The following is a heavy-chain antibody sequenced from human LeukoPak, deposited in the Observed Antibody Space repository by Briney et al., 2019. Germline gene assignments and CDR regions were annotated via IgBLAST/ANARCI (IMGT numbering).Heavy chain of an antibody. CDR1: GFTVSNNY. Sequence: GGSLRLSCAASGFTVSNNYMSWVRQAPGKGLEWVSVMYSGGSTNYADSVKVRFTISRDDSKNTLYLQMNSLRAEDTATYYCASLRYGRYYFDYWGQGTLVTVSS. V-gene: IGHV3-53*01. CDR3: ASLRYGRYYFDY. J-gene: IGHJ4*02. CDR2: MYSGGST. D-gene: IGHD3-10*01.